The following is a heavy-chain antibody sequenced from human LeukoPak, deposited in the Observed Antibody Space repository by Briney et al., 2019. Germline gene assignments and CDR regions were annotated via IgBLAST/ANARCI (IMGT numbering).Heavy chain of an antibody. Sequence: AGGSLRLSCVASGFTFNNYAMSWVRQAPGRGLEWASSTAGSGISKDYADSVKGRFTISKDISTDTLWLQMDSLRTEDTAVYYCAKGPLRGTAAAIDYWGQGTLVTVSS. CDR2: TAGSGISK. D-gene: IGHD2-2*01. J-gene: IGHJ4*02. CDR1: GFTFNNYA. V-gene: IGHV3-23*01. CDR3: AKGPLRGTAAAIDY.